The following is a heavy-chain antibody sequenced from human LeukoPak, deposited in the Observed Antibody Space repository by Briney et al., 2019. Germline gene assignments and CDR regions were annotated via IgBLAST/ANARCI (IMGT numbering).Heavy chain of an antibody. D-gene: IGHD2-15*01. Sequence: GGSLRLSCAASGFTFKLYWMHWVRQVPGRAPVWVSRINDDGSDTRYADSVKGRFTISRDDATNMVFLQMNSLRPEDAAIYYCIRGGPSTWSWGQGTLVTVSS. CDR3: IRGGPSTWS. CDR2: INDDGSDT. V-gene: IGHV3-74*01. J-gene: IGHJ5*02. CDR1: GFTFKLYW.